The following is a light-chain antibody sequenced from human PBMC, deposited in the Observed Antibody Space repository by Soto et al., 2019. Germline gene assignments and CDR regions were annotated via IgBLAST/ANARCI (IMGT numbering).Light chain of an antibody. CDR1: QTISSRY. Sequence: EIVLTQSQATLSLSPGERATLSCRASQTISSRYLTWYQQKSGQVPRLLIYGASSRATGIPDRFSGSGSGTDFTLTISRLEPEDVAVYYCHHSGNSHGTFGQGTKVDIK. CDR2: GAS. J-gene: IGKJ1*01. V-gene: IGKV3-20*01. CDR3: HHSGNSHGT.